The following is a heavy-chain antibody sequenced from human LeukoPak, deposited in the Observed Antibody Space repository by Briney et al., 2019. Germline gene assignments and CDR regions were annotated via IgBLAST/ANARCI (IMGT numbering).Heavy chain of an antibody. Sequence: GGSLRLSCVDSGFTFTNAWMSWVRQAPGKGLEWIGRIKSKTDGETTNYAEPVRGRFTISRDDSKSAVYLQMNSLKIEDTAVYYCTTDLGTYYHGSQRLIPIDYWGQGTLVTISS. CDR3: TTDLGTYYHGSQRLIPIDY. J-gene: IGHJ4*02. CDR2: IKSKTDGETT. D-gene: IGHD3-10*01. V-gene: IGHV3-15*01. CDR1: GFTFTNAW.